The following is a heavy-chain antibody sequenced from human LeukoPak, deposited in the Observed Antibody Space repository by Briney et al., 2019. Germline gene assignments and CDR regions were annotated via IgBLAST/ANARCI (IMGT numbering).Heavy chain of an antibody. V-gene: IGHV1-69*13. CDR2: IIPNFGTA. CDR1: GGTFSSYA. CDR3: ASGDILTGYRYYYGMDV. Sequence: GASVKVSCKASGGTFSSYAISWVRQAPGQGLEWMGGIIPNFGTANYAQKFQGRVTITADESTSTAYMELSSLRSEDTAVYYCASGDILTGYRYYYGMDVWGQGTTVTVSS. J-gene: IGHJ6*02. D-gene: IGHD3-9*01.